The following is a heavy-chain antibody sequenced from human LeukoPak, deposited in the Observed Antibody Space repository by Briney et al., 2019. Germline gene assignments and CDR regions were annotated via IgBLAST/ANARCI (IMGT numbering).Heavy chain of an antibody. CDR1: GYTFTDYY. D-gene: IGHD3-22*01. CDR3: ATGHYYDNPGPVQH. V-gene: IGHV1-69-2*01. CDR2: VDPEDDET. J-gene: IGHJ1*01. Sequence: ASVKICCKASGYTFTDYYMHWVQQAPGKGLEWMGRVDPEDDETIYAEKFQGRVTVTADTSTDTAYMELSSLRSEDTAVYYCATGHYYDNPGPVQHWGQGTLVTVSS.